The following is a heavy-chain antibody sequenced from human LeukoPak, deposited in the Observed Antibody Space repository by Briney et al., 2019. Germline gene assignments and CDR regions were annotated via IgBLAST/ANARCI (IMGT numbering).Heavy chain of an antibody. CDR2: INWNSGTM. CDR1: GFSFADAT. D-gene: IGHD4-23*01. Sequence: GRSLRLSCAASGFSFADATMHWVRQAPGKGLEWVAGINWNSGTMGYADSVKGRFTISRDNAQISLYLQMNSLRAEDTALYYCAKAQGTTVVTLFDYWGQGTLVTVSS. CDR3: AKAQGTTVVTLFDY. J-gene: IGHJ4*02. V-gene: IGHV3-9*01.